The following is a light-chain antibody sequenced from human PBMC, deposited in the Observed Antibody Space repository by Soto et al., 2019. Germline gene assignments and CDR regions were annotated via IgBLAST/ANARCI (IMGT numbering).Light chain of an antibody. V-gene: IGLV2-23*01. CDR1: SSDIGTYNL. CDR2: EAT. Sequence: QAVLTQPASVSGSPGQSITISCTGTSSDIGTYNLVSWYQHHPGKAPKLMIYEATKRPSGVSDRFSGSKSGNTASLTISGLQAEDEADYFCCSYAGGSSVVFGGGTKLTVL. J-gene: IGLJ2*01. CDR3: CSYAGGSSVV.